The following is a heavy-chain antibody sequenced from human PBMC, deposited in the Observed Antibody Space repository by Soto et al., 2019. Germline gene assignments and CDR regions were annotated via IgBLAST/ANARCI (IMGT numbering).Heavy chain of an antibody. CDR2: FDPEDGET. Sequence: ASVKVSCKVSGYTLTELSMHWVRQAPGKGLEWMGGFDPEDGETIYAQKFQGRVTMTEDTSTDTAYMELSSLRSEDTAVYYCATKKDNYQYYGMDVWGLGPKLTVS. CDR1: GYTLTELS. CDR3: ATKKDNYQYYGMDV. J-gene: IGHJ6*01. D-gene: IGHD2-15*01. V-gene: IGHV1-24*01.